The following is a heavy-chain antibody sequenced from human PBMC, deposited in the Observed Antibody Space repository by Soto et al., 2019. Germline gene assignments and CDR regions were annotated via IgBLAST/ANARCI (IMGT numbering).Heavy chain of an antibody. V-gene: IGHV1-18*01. J-gene: IGHJ4*02. Sequence: QVQLVQSGAEVKKPGASVKVSCKASGYTFTSYGISWVRQAPGQGLEGMGWISAYNGNTNYAQKPRGRVTMTRVTSTRTAYPELGSLRSDETAVYYCAGEYYYGSGPWYGGQGTQVTVSS. D-gene: IGHD3-10*01. CDR2: ISAYNGNT. CDR1: GYTFTSYG. CDR3: AGEYYYGSGPWY.